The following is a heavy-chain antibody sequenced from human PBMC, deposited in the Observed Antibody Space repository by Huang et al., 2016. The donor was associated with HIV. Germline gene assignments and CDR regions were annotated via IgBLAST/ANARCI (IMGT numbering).Heavy chain of an antibody. D-gene: IGHD2-15*01. CDR1: GYTFSNYD. CDR2: MYPNGGNT. Sequence: QVQLVQSGAEVKKPGASVKVSCKASGYTFSNYDINWVRQAPGQGLEWMGWMYPNGGNTGSARKFQGRVTMTRGTSISTAYRELSRLRCEDTAVYYCATLPPVNYGRSGGRVRDYWGQGSLVTVSS. J-gene: IGHJ4*02. CDR3: ATLPPVNYGRSGGRVRDY. V-gene: IGHV1-8*01.